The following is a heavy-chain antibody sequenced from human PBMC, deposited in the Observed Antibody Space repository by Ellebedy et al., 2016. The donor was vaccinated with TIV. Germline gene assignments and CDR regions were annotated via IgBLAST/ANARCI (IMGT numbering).Heavy chain of an antibody. CDR2: INQDGSAK. V-gene: IGHV3-7*04. J-gene: IGHJ3*02. Sequence: AGSLRLSXAPSGLRFSNNWKVWVRQPPGRGLGWVANINQDGSAKYHADSVKGRFTISRDNAKNFLYLQMNSLTVEDTAVYYCVRDDARRGSDNSWYDVFDIWGQGTMVTVSS. CDR3: VRDDARRGSDNSWYDVFDI. CDR1: GLRFSNNW. D-gene: IGHD6-13*01.